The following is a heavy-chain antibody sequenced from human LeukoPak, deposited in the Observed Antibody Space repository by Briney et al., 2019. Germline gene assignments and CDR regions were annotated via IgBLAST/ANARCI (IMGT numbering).Heavy chain of an antibody. CDR1: GVSISSYS. CDR3: ARTPPTYYYDSSGYAFDI. CDR2: IYHSGST. V-gene: IGHV4-38-2*02. D-gene: IGHD3-22*01. Sequence: SETLSLTCTVSGVSISSYSWSWIRQPPGKGLEWIGSIYHSGSTYYNPSLKSRVTISVDTSKNQFSLKLSSVTAADTAVYYCARTPPTYYYDSSGYAFDIWGQGTMVTVSS. J-gene: IGHJ3*02.